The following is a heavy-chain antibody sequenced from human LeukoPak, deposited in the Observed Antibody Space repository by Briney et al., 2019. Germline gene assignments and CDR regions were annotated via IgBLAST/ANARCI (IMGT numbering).Heavy chain of an antibody. CDR2: VHLDGRT. Sequence: PGGSLRLSCAGSGFTFSSYAMSWVRQPPGKGLEWIGEVHLDGRTNYNPSLESRLTMSVDVSENQVSLKLTSVTAADTAVYYCAREGGFYRPLDYSGQGTLVTVSS. D-gene: IGHD3-3*01. V-gene: IGHV4-4*02. CDR3: AREGGFYRPLDY. CDR1: GFTFSSYAM. J-gene: IGHJ4*02.